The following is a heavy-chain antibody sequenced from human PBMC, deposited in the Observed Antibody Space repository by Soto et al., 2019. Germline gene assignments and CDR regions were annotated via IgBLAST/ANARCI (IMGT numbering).Heavy chain of an antibody. Sequence: GGSLRLSCVGSGFTFSNFSINWVRQAPGKGLEWVSSINSRSDIYYADSVKGRFTISRDNAKTSVSLQMNSLRAEDTAVYYCAREYTAWPLAYGLDVWGQGTTVTVSS. V-gene: IGHV3-21*01. CDR1: GFTFSNFS. D-gene: IGHD2-2*02. CDR2: INSRSDI. J-gene: IGHJ6*02. CDR3: AREYTAWPLAYGLDV.